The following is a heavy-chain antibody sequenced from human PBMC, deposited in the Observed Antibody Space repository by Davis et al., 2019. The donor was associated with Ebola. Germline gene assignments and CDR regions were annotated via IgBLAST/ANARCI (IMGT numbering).Heavy chain of an antibody. CDR3: ARASGTAMLTSWFDY. J-gene: IGHJ4*02. D-gene: IGHD5-18*01. V-gene: IGHV4-31*03. Sequence: MPSETLYLTCTVSGGSISSGGYYWSWIRQHPGKGLEWIGYIYYSGSTYYNPSLKSRVTISVDTSKNQFSLKLSSVTAADTAVYYCARASGTAMLTSWFDYWGQGTLVTVSS. CDR1: GGSISSGGYY. CDR2: IYYSGST.